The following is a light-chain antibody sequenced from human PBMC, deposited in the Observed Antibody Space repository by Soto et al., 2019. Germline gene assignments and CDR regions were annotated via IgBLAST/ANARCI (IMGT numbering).Light chain of an antibody. CDR3: QQFRSSLT. CDR1: QDINSA. V-gene: IGKV1-13*02. Sequence: AIQLTQSPSSLSASVGDRVTITCRASQDINSALAWYQQKPGKGPKLLIFDVSTLETGVPSRFSGSGSGADFTLTISSLQPEDFETYYCQQFRSSLTFGGGTKVEIK. CDR2: DVS. J-gene: IGKJ4*01.